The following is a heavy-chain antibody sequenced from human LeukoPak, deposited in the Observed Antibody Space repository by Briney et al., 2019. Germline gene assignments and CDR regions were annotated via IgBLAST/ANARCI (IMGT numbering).Heavy chain of an antibody. J-gene: IGHJ4*02. V-gene: IGHV3-33*01. D-gene: IGHD3-22*01. CDR1: GFTFSSYG. CDR3: ARKHSSGYYPDY. CDR2: IWYDGSNK. Sequence: PGRSLRLSCAASGFTFSSYGMHWVRQAPGKGLEWVAVIWYDGSNKYYADSVKGRFTISRDNSKNTLYLQMNSLRAEDTAVYYCARKHSSGYYPDYWGQGTLATVSS.